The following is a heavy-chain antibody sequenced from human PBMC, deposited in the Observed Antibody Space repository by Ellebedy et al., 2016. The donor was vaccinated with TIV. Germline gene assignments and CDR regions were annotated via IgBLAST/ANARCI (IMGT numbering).Heavy chain of an antibody. CDR1: GGSISSYY. V-gene: IGHV4-59*01. J-gene: IGHJ4*02. CDR3: ARTTVTTWEFDY. CDR2: IYYSGST. D-gene: IGHD4-17*01. Sequence: SETLSLXCTVSGGSISSYYWSWIRQPPGKGLEWIGYIYYSGSTNYNPSLKSRVTISVDTSKNQFSLKLSSVTAADTAVYYCARTTVTTWEFDYWGQGTLVTVSS.